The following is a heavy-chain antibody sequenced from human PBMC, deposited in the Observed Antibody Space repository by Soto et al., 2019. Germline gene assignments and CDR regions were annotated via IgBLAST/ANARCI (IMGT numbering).Heavy chain of an antibody. D-gene: IGHD3-22*01. Sequence: SETLCLTCTVSGGSISSYYWSWIRQPPGKGLEWIGYIYYSGSTNYNPSLKSRVTISVDTSKNQFSLKLSSVTAADTAVYYCARTQATPYYDDSSGYLYYSAYWGQRTMVTVSS. CDR1: GGSISSYY. CDR3: ARTQATPYYDDSSGYLYYSAY. V-gene: IGHV4-59*01. J-gene: IGHJ4*02. CDR2: IYYSGST.